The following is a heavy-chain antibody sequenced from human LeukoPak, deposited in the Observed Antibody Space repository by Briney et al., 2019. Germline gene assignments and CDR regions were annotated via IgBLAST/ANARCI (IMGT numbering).Heavy chain of an antibody. CDR2: IYYSGST. Sequence: SETLSLTCTVSGGSISSSSYYWGWIRQPPGKGLEWIGSIYYSGSTYYNPSLKNRVTISVDTSKNQFSLKLSSVTAADTAVYYCARHEYSSGWYYFDYWGQGTLVTVSS. CDR3: ARHEYSSGWYYFDY. D-gene: IGHD6-19*01. CDR1: GGSISSSSYY. V-gene: IGHV4-39*01. J-gene: IGHJ4*02.